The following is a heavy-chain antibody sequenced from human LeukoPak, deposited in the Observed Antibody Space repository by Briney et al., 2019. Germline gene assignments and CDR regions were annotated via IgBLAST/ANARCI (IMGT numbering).Heavy chain of an antibody. CDR2: IYTSGST. D-gene: IGHD4-17*01. Sequence: SETLSLTCTVSGGSISSYYWSWIRQPAGKGLEWIGRIYTSGSTDYNPSLKSRVTMSVDTSKNQFSLKLSSVTAADTAVYYCARDRTATVTIGRPQKYYYGMDVWGQGTTVTVSS. CDR3: ARDRTATVTIGRPQKYYYGMDV. V-gene: IGHV4-4*07. CDR1: GGSISSYY. J-gene: IGHJ6*02.